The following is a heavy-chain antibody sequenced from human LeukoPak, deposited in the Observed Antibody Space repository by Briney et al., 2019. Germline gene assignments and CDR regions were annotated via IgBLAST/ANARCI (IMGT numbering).Heavy chain of an antibody. CDR1: GYSISSGYY. V-gene: IGHV4-38-2*01. D-gene: IGHD3-16*01. CDR2: IYHSGST. CDR3: ARGMGDGDYLDY. Sequence: PSETLSLTCAVSGYSISSGYYWGWIRQPPGKGLEWTGSIYHSGSTYYNPSLKSRVTISVDTSKNQFSLKLSSVTAADTAVYYCARGMGDGDYLDYWGQGTLVTVSS. J-gene: IGHJ4*02.